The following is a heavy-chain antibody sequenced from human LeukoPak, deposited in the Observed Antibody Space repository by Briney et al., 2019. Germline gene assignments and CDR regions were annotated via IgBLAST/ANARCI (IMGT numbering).Heavy chain of an antibody. Sequence: PGGSLRLSCAASGFTFSNYWMTWVRQAPGKGLEWVVVINQDATKEYYMDSVKARFAISRDNAKNSVSLQMNSLRAEDTAVYYCVRDGGVSGYDLLDYWGQGTLVTVSS. V-gene: IGHV3-7*01. CDR1: GFTFSNYW. CDR3: VRDGGVSGYDLLDY. D-gene: IGHD5-12*01. J-gene: IGHJ4*02. CDR2: INQDATKE.